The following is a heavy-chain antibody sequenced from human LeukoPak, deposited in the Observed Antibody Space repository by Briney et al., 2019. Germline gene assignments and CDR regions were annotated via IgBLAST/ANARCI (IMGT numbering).Heavy chain of an antibody. CDR1: GFTFSSYA. J-gene: IGHJ4*02. D-gene: IGHD4-17*01. CDR2: ISYDGSNK. CDR3: ARDGSVTSEDY. Sequence: GGSLRLSCAASGFTFSSYAMHWVRQAPGKGLEWVAVISYDGSNKYYADSVKGRFTISRDNAKNSLYLQMNSLRAEDTAVYYCARDGSVTSEDYWGQGTLVTVSS. V-gene: IGHV3-30-3*01.